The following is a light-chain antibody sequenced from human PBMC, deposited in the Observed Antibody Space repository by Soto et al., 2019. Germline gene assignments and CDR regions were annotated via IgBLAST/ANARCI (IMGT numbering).Light chain of an antibody. CDR2: EVS. CDR1: SSDIGAYNY. V-gene: IGLV2-14*01. Sequence: LTQPASVSGSPGQSITISCTGSSSDIGAYNYVSWFQQYPGKAPKLIISEVSNRPSGVSNRFSGSKSGTAASLTISGLQTEDEADYFCFSFTTDWTHVFGTGTKVTVL. J-gene: IGLJ1*01. CDR3: FSFTTDWTHV.